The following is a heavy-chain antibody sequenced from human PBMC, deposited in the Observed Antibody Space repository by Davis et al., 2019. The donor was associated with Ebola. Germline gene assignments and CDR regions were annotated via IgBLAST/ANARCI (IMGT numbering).Heavy chain of an antibody. CDR3: TRGPPQYCSSTSCYRDFDY. V-gene: IGHV4-59*12. D-gene: IGHD2-2*01. CDR1: GGSISSYY. Sequence: PSETLSLTCTVSGGSISSYYWSWIRQPPGKGLEWIGYIYYSGSTNYNPSLKSRVTISVDTSKNQFSLKLSSVTAADTAVYYSTRGPPQYCSSTSCYRDFDYWGQGTLVTVSS. CDR2: IYYSGST. J-gene: IGHJ4*02.